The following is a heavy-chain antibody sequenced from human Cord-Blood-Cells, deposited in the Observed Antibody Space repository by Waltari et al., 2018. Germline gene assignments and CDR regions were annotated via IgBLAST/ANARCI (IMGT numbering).Heavy chain of an antibody. D-gene: IGHD3-10*01. CDR2: IIPILGIA. CDR3: AWGDDFDY. CDR1: GGHFSSYA. Sequence: QVQLVQSGAEVKKPGSSVKVSCTASGGHFSSYALSWVRQAPGKGLEWMGRIIPILGIANYAQEFQGRVTITADKSTSTAYMELSSLRSEDTAVYYCAWGDDFDYWGQGTLVTVSS. V-gene: IGHV1-69*09. J-gene: IGHJ4*02.